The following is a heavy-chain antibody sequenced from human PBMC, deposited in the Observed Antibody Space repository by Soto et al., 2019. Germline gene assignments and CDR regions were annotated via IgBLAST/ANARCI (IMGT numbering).Heavy chain of an antibody. V-gene: IGHV1-69*13. CDR2: IIPIFGTA. CDR3: ARDMVTIFGVVIIPRPLGMDV. Sequence: SGKVSLKASGGTFSSYAISWVREAPGQGLEWMGGIIPIFGTANYARKFQGRVTITADESTSTAYMELSSLRSEDTAVYYCARDMVTIFGVVIIPRPLGMDVWGQGTTVTVSS. D-gene: IGHD3-3*01. CDR1: GGTFSSYA. J-gene: IGHJ6*02.